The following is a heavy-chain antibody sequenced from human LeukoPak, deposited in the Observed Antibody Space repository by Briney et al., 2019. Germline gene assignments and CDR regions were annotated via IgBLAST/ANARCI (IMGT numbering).Heavy chain of an antibody. J-gene: IGHJ4*02. CDR3: ARGRAAAGQYYFDY. D-gene: IGHD6-13*01. CDR1: GGFISSSNYC. V-gene: IGHV4-39*01. Sequence: SETLSLTCTVSGGFISSSNYCWGWIRQPPGRGLEWIGSVYNSGSTYYNPSLKSRGTISVDTSKNQFSLKLSSVTAADTAVYYCARGRAAAGQYYFDYWGQGTLVAVSS. CDR2: VYNSGST.